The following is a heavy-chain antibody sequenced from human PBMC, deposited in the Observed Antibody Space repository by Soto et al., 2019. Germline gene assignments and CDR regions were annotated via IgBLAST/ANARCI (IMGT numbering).Heavy chain of an antibody. V-gene: IGHV1-69*05. CDR1: GGTFSSYA. CDR3: ARDQLGYYYDSSGYYRPIRGGYYYYGMDV. CDR2: IIPIFGTA. Sequence: SCKASGGTFSSYAISWVRQAPGQGLEWMGGIIPIFGTANYAQKFQGRVTMTRDTSISTAYMELSRLRSDDTAVYYCARDQLGYYYDSSGYYRPIRGGYYYYGMDVWGQGTTVTVSS. J-gene: IGHJ6*02. D-gene: IGHD3-22*01.